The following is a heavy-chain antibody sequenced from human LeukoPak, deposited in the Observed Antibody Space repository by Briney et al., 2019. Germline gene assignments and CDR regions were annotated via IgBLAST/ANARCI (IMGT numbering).Heavy chain of an antibody. CDR2: IMSDGSST. CDR1: GFPFNRYW. J-gene: IGHJ4*02. D-gene: IGHD2/OR15-2a*01. V-gene: IGHV3-74*03. CDR3: ARGRGTIYMFDY. Sequence: GGPLRLSCAPSGFPFNRYWMHGLPHFPGKGLVGLSRIMSDGSSTTYAESVKGRFTISRDNARNTLYLQMNSLRAEDTAVYYCARGRGTIYMFDYWGQGSLVTVSS.